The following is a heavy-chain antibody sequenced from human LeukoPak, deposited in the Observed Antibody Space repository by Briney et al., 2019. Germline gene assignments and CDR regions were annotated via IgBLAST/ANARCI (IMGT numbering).Heavy chain of an antibody. Sequence: SETLSLTCTVSGGSISSYYWSWIRQPPGKGLEWIGYIYYSGSTNYNPSLKSRVTISVDTSKNQFSLKLSSVTAADTAVYYCAREYDESGQRLYYFDYWGQGTLVTVSS. CDR1: GGSISSYY. CDR2: IYYSGST. CDR3: AREYDESGQRLYYFDY. J-gene: IGHJ4*02. V-gene: IGHV4-59*01. D-gene: IGHD1-1*01.